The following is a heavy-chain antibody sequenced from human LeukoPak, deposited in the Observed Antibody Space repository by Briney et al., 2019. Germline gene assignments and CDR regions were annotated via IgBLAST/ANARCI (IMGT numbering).Heavy chain of an antibody. CDR2: VKSVAEGGAS. CDR3: TKNTGDFDI. J-gene: IGHJ3*02. CDR1: SLIFSHAW. Sequence: GGSLRLSCVFPSLIFSHAWMNWVRQAPGKGLEWVGRVKSVAEGGASEYGTAVKGGFTISRDDSKKTVYLQMHNLSTEDTALYYCTKNTGDFDIWGQGTMVIVSS. V-gene: IGHV3-15*07. D-gene: IGHD4-17*01.